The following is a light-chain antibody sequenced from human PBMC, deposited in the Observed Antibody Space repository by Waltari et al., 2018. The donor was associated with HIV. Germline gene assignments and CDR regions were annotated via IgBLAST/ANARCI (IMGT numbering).Light chain of an antibody. CDR1: QSALYSSNNKND. J-gene: IGKJ4*01. CDR3: QQDFSAPPT. Sequence: DIVMTHSPDSLAVSLCERATIHFKPRQSALYSSNNKNDLAWDQQKQGQRPTLLIYWASSRESGVPDRFSGGGAGADYYHCVSSVQAEDLAVYDWQQDFSAPPTFGGGTKVEI. V-gene: IGKV4-1*01. CDR2: WAS.